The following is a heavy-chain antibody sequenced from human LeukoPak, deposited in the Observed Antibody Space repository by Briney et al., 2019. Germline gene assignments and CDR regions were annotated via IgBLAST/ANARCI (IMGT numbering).Heavy chain of an antibody. D-gene: IGHD4-17*01. Sequence: NPSQTLSLTCAISGDSVSSNSAAWSWIRQSPSRGLEWLGRTYYRSKWYNDYAVSVKSRIIINPDTSKNQFSLQLDSVTPEDTAVYYCAREGTVTTYGMDVWGQGTTVTVSS. V-gene: IGHV6-1*01. CDR2: TYYRSKWYN. CDR3: AREGTVTTYGMDV. CDR1: GDSVSSNSAA. J-gene: IGHJ6*02.